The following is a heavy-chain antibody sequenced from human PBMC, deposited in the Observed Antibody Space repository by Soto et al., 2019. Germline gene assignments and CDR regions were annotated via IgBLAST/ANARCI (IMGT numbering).Heavy chain of an antibody. V-gene: IGHV1-18*01. CDR1: GYTFTSYG. J-gene: IGHJ6*02. CDR3: ARVKYSPPYYCCYGMDV. D-gene: IGHD5-18*01. CDR2: ISAYTGNT. Sequence: QVQLVQSGAEVKKPGASVKVSCKASGYTFTSYGISWVRQAPGQGLEWMGWISAYTGNTNYAQKLQGRVTMTADTSTSTAYMELRSLRSDDTAVYYCARVKYSPPYYCCYGMDVWGQGTTVTVSS.